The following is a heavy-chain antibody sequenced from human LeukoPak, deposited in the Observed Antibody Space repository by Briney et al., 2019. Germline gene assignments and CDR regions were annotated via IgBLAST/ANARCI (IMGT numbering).Heavy chain of an antibody. V-gene: IGHV3-23*01. CDR2: ITGSGATT. CDR3: AQERGSGSRAYFDD. D-gene: IGHD3-22*01. Sequence: PGGSLRLSCVASGFTFAGYGMSWVRQAPGKGLEWVSGITGSGATTYYADSVKGRFTISRDNSKNTMYLQMNSLRAGDAAVYYCAQERGSGSRAYFDDWGQGTVVTVSS. J-gene: IGHJ4*02. CDR1: GFTFAGYG.